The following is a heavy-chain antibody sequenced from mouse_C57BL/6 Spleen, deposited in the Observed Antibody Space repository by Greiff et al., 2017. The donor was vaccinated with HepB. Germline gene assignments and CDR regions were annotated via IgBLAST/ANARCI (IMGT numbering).Heavy chain of an antibody. D-gene: IGHD1-1*01. CDR1: GYIFTSYW. CDR3: AREGITTVVAHGFAY. V-gene: IGHV1-72*01. CDR2: IDPNSGGT. J-gene: IGHJ3*01. Sequence: VQLQQSGAELVKPGASVKLSCKASGYIFTSYWMHWVKQRPGRGLEWIGRIDPNSGGTKYNEKFKSKATLTVDKSSSTTYMQLSSLTSEDSAVYYCAREGITTVVAHGFAYWGQGTLVTVSA.